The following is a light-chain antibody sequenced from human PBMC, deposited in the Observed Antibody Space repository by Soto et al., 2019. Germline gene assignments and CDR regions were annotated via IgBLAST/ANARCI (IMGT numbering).Light chain of an antibody. Sequence: QSVLTQPPSVSAAPGQKVTISCSGSGSNIGNNYVSWYQQLPGTAPKFLIYDNNRRPSGIPDRFSGSKSGTSATLDITGLQTGDEADYYCATWDSSLSTVIFGGGTQLTVL. CDR2: DNN. CDR1: GSNIGNNY. V-gene: IGLV1-51*01. J-gene: IGLJ2*01. CDR3: ATWDSSLSTVI.